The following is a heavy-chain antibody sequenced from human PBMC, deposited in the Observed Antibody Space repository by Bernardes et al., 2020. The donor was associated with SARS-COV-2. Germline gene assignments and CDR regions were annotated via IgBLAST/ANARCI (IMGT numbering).Heavy chain of an antibody. CDR2: ISANNGNT. CDR1: GYTFATYD. J-gene: IGHJ6*01. Sequence: ASVKVSCKASGYTFATYDIIWVRQAPGQGLEWMGWISANNGNTNYAQDFQGRVALTTDTSTNTAYMEIRSLRSDDTAVYYCARPGRGGMSMVRGLLRPGTNYYALDVWGQGTTVIVFS. V-gene: IGHV1-18*04. CDR3: ARPGRGGMSMVRGLLRPGTNYYALDV. D-gene: IGHD3-10*01.